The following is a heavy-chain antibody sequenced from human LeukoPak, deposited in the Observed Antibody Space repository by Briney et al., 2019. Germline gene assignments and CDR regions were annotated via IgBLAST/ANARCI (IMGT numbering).Heavy chain of an antibody. Sequence: GGSLGLSCAASGFTFSSYWMSWVRQAPGKGLEWVANIKQDGSEKYYVDSVKGRFTISRDNAKNSLYLQMNSLRAEDTAVYYCARDGWNFWSGYYNGGGYYFDYWGQGTLVTVSS. CDR2: IKQDGSEK. V-gene: IGHV3-7*01. CDR1: GFTFSSYW. J-gene: IGHJ4*02. D-gene: IGHD3-3*01. CDR3: ARDGWNFWSGYYNGGGYYFDY.